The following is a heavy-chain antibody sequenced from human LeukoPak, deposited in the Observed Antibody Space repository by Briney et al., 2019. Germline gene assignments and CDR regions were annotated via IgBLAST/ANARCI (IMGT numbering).Heavy chain of an antibody. D-gene: IGHD2-2*01. Sequence: GGSLKLSCAAYGFTFSGSAMHWVRQASGKGLEWVGRIRSKANSYATAYAASVKGRFTISRDDSKNTAYLQMNSLKTEDTAVYYCTRDGFVVVPAAMSYYYYYMDVWGEGTTVTVSS. J-gene: IGHJ6*03. CDR3: TRDGFVVVPAAMSYYYYYMDV. CDR2: IRSKANSYAT. V-gene: IGHV3-73*01. CDR1: GFTFSGSA.